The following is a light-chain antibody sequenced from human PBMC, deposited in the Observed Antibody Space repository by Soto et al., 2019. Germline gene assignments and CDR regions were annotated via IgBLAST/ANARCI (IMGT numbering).Light chain of an antibody. CDR1: EGIVFN. Sequence: EIVMTQSPATLSVSPGERVTLSCRASEGIVFNLAWYQQKPGHAPRLLIYGASNTATGIPGRFSGSGSGTEFKLTISSLHSEDFALYYWHQYNNWLTCGGGTNVDI. V-gene: IGKV3-15*01. J-gene: IGKJ4*01. CDR2: GAS. CDR3: HQYNNWLT.